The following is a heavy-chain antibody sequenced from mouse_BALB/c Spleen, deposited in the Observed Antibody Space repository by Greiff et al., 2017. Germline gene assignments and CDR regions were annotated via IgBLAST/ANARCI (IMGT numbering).Heavy chain of an antibody. Sequence: EVQGVESGGGLVQPGGSRKLSCAASGFTFSSFGMHWVRQAPEKGLEWVAYISSGSSTIYYADTVKGRFTISRDNPKNTLFLQMTSLRSEDTAMYYCARGDYDGFAYWGQGTLVTVSA. J-gene: IGHJ3*01. CDR1: GFTFSSFG. CDR3: ARGDYDGFAY. V-gene: IGHV5-17*02. CDR2: ISSGSSTI. D-gene: IGHD2-4*01.